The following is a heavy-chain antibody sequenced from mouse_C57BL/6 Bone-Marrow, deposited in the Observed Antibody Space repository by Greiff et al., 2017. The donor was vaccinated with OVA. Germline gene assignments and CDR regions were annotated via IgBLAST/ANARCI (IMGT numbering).Heavy chain of an antibody. V-gene: IGHV1-18*01. J-gene: IGHJ1*03. D-gene: IGHD2-3*01. Sequence: EVQLQQSGPELVKPGASVKIPCKVSGYTFTDYKMDWVKQSPGKGLEWIGDINPKNGGTTYNQKFKGKAKLTVDKSSSTAYMELRSLTSEATAFYYCAWFYDGCYDSGWDFDFWGTGTTVTVSS. CDR2: INPKNGGT. CDR1: GYTFTDYK. CDR3: AWFYDGCYDSGWDFDF.